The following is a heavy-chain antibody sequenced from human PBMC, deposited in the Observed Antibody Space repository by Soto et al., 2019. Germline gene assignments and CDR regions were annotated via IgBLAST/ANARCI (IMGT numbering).Heavy chain of an antibody. V-gene: IGHV3-66*01. Sequence: PGGSLRLSCAASGFTVSSKYMSWVRQAPGKGLEWVSLIQSGGPTYYADSVKGRFTIFRDTSENTLHLQMDSLRAEDTAVYYCARDDVLCDGGRCYGVLLDVWGKGTTVTVSS. J-gene: IGHJ6*04. CDR3: ARDDVLCDGGRCYGVLLDV. CDR1: GFTVSSKY. CDR2: IQSGGPT. D-gene: IGHD2-15*01.